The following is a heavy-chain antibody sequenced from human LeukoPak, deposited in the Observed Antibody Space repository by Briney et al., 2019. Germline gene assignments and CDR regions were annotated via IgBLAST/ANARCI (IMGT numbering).Heavy chain of an antibody. CDR1: AGSISSYY. CDR2: IYYSGST. Sequence: PSETLSLTCTVSAGSISSYYWSWIRQPPGKGLEWIGYIYYSGSTNYNPSLKSRVTISVDTSKNQFSLRLSSVTAADTAVYYCARGTVYYYGSGSYYNPCDYWGQGTLVTVSS. CDR3: ARGTVYYYGSGSYYNPCDY. V-gene: IGHV4-59*01. D-gene: IGHD3-10*01. J-gene: IGHJ4*02.